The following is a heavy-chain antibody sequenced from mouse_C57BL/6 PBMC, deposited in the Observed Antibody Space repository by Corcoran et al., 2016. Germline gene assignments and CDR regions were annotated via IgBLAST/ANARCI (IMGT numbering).Heavy chain of an antibody. CDR1: GYTFTTSG. Sequence: QIQLVQSGPELKKPGETVKISCKASGYTFTTSGMSWVKQAPGKGLKWMGWINTYSGVPTYADDFKGRFAFSLETSASTAYLHINNLKNEDTATYFCSRDHYGSSYGYFDVGGAGTAITVSS. CDR3: SRDHYGSSYGYFDV. CDR2: INTYSGVP. D-gene: IGHD1-1*01. J-gene: IGHJ1*01. V-gene: IGHV9-3*01.